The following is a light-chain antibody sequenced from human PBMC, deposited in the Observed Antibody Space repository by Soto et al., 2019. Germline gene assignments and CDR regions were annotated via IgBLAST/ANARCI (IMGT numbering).Light chain of an antibody. V-gene: IGKV1-5*03. CDR3: QQYNRPWT. CDR2: KAS. Sequence: DIQMTQSPSTLSASVGDRVTITCRASQSISSWLAWYQQKPGKAPKLLIYKASRVESGVPSRFSGSASGTEFTLTISSLHPDDFATYYRQQYNRPWTFGQGTKVEIK. J-gene: IGKJ1*01. CDR1: QSISSW.